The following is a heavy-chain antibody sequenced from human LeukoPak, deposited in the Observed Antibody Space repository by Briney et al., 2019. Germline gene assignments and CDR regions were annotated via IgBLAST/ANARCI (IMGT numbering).Heavy chain of an antibody. CDR1: GYTFTGYY. Sequence: ASVKVSCKASGYTFTGYYMHWVRQAPGQGLEWMGWINPNSGGTNYAQKFQGRVTMTRDTSICTAYMELSRLRSDDTAVYYCARDLPSIAVAGYYCYYGMDVWGQGTTVTVSS. D-gene: IGHD6-19*01. CDR3: ARDLPSIAVAGYYCYYGMDV. CDR2: INPNSGGT. V-gene: IGHV1-2*02. J-gene: IGHJ6*02.